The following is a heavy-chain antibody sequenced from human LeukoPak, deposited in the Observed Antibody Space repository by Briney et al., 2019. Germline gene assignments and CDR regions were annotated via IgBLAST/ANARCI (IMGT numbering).Heavy chain of an antibody. J-gene: IGHJ4*02. V-gene: IGHV4-61*08. CDR3: ARGGSSSGRIDY. CDR1: GGSISSGGYY. Sequence: SETLSLTCTVSGGSISSGGYYWSWIRQHPGKGLEWIGYIYYSGSTNYNPSLKSRVTISVDTSKNQFSLKLSSVTAADTAEYYCARGGSSSGRIDYWGQGTLVTVSS. CDR2: IYYSGST. D-gene: IGHD6-6*01.